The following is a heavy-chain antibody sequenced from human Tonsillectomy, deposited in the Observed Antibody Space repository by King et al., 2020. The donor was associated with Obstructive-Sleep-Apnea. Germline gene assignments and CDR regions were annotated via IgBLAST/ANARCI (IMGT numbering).Heavy chain of an antibody. Sequence: VQLVESGGGVVQPGGSLRLSCAASEFTFSSYGMHWVRQAPGKGLEWVAFIRYDGSNEYYADSVQGRFTISRDNSKNTLYLQMNSLRAEDTAVYYCAKSSGVAAAGTYPFDYWGQGTLVTVSS. J-gene: IGHJ4*02. D-gene: IGHD6-13*01. CDR2: IRYDGSNE. V-gene: IGHV3-30*02. CDR1: EFTFSSYG. CDR3: AKSSGVAAAGTYPFDY.